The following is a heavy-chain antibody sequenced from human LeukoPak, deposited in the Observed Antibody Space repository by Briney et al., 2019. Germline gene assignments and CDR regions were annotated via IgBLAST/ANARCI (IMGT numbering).Heavy chain of an antibody. J-gene: IGHJ6*02. CDR3: ARGRCSSTSCLYYYYYGMDV. CDR1: GFTFSDYY. Sequence: GGSLRLSCAASGFTFSDYYMSWIRQAPGKGLEWVSYISSSGSTIYYADSVKGRFTISRDNAKNSLYLQMNSLRAEDTAVYYCARGRCSSTSCLYYYYYGMDVWGQGTTVTVSS. V-gene: IGHV3-11*01. D-gene: IGHD2-2*01. CDR2: ISSSGSTI.